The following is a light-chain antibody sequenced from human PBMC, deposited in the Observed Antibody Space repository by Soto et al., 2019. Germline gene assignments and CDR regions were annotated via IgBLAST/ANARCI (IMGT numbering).Light chain of an antibody. CDR1: SSNIGSNY. J-gene: IGLJ1*01. Sequence: QSVLTQPPSASGTPGQRVTISCSGSSSNIGSNYVYWYQQLPGTAPKLLIYRNNQRPSGVPDRFSGSKSGTSACLAISGLRSEDEADYYCAAWDDSLSGPCVFGTGTKLTVL. CDR3: AAWDDSLSGPCV. V-gene: IGLV1-47*01. CDR2: RNN.